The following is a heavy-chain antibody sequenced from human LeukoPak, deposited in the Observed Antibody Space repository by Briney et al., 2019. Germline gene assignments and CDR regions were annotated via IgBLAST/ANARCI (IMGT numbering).Heavy chain of an antibody. CDR2: IYPGDSDT. CDR1: GYRFTDYW. V-gene: IGHV5-51*01. D-gene: IGHD1-7*01. J-gene: IGHJ6*02. CDR3: ARGAAGTTPDYYYFGLDV. Sequence: GESLKISCKGSGYRFTDYWIGWVRQMPGKGLEWMGTIYPGDSDTRYSPSFQGQVTISADKSINTAHLQWSSLKASDTAMYYCARGAAGTTPDYYYFGLDVWGQGTTVRVSS.